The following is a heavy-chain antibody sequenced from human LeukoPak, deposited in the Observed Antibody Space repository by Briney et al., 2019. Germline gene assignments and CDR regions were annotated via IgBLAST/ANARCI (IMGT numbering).Heavy chain of an antibody. J-gene: IGHJ6*02. Sequence: PGGSLRLSCAASGFSLNNYAMSWVRQPPGKGPEWVSGISGGRGGTYYADSVKGRFTVSRANSKNTLYLQLNSLRAEDTAVYYCAKDRTIYSSGWDYGMDVWGQGTTVTVSS. V-gene: IGHV3-23*01. CDR2: ISGGRGGT. CDR1: GFSLNNYA. CDR3: AKDRTIYSSGWDYGMDV. D-gene: IGHD6-19*01.